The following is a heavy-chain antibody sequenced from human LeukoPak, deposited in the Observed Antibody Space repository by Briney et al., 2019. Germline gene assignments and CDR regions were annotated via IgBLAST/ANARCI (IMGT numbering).Heavy chain of an antibody. D-gene: IGHD6-19*01. CDR1: GGSISSYY. V-gene: IGHV4-59*01. J-gene: IGHJ4*02. Sequence: KPSETLSLTGTVSGGSISSYYWSWIRQPPGKGLEWIGYIYYSGSTNYNPSLKSRVTISVDTSKNQFSLKLSSVTAADTAVYYCARELYSSGWDYWGQGTLVTVSS. CDR2: IYYSGST. CDR3: ARELYSSGWDY.